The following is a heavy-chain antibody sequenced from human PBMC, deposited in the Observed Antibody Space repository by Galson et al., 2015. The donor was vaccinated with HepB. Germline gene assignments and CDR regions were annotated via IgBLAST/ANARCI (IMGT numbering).Heavy chain of an antibody. CDR1: GGALVSYT. V-gene: IGHV1-69*13. CDR3: ARGEGGSYYSQPFNY. D-gene: IGHD1-26*01. J-gene: IGHJ4*02. Sequence: SVKVSCKASGGALVSYTFSWVRQAPGQGLEWTGGIIPLFGTATYAQRFQGKVTITADESTRTAYMELSSLRFEDTAVYYCARGEGGSYYSQPFNYWGQGTLVTVSS. CDR2: IIPLFGTA.